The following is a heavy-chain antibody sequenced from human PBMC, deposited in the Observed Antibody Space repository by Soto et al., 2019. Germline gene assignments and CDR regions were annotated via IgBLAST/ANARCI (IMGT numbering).Heavy chain of an antibody. V-gene: IGHV4-31*03. D-gene: IGHD2-2*01. CDR2: IYYSGST. CDR1: GGSISSGGYH. CDR3: ARGHRGYCSSTSCPPVPFDI. J-gene: IGHJ3*02. Sequence: QVQLQESGPGLVKPSQTLSLTCTVSGGSISSGGYHWSWIRQHPGKGLEWIGYIYYSGSTYYNPSPKSRVTIAVDTSKNQFSLKLSSVTAANTAVYYCARGHRGYCSSTSCPPVPFDIWGQGTMVTVSS.